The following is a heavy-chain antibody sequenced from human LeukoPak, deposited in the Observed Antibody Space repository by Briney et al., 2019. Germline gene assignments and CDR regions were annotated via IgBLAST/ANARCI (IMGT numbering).Heavy chain of an antibody. CDR1: GGSFSGYY. CDR2: INHSGST. D-gene: IGHD2-15*01. J-gene: IGHJ4*02. CDR3: ARVPYCSGGSCNYFDY. V-gene: IGHV4-34*01. Sequence: SETLSLTCAVYGGSFSGYYWSWLRQPPGKGLEWIGEINHSGSTNYNPSLKSRVTISVDTSKNQFSLKLSSVTAADTAVYYCARVPYCSGGSCNYFDYWGQGTLVTVSS.